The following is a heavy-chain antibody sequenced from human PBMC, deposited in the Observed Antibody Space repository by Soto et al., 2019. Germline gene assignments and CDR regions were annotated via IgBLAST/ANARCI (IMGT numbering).Heavy chain of an antibody. CDR2: IYYSGST. CDR3: ARDQGSSSPFDY. D-gene: IGHD6-6*01. J-gene: IGHJ4*02. CDR1: GGSISSGDYY. Sequence: PSETLSLTCTVSGGSISSGDYYWSWIRQPPGKGLEWIGYIYYSGSTYYNPSLKSQVTISVDTSKKQFSLKLSSVTAADTAVYYCARDQGSSSPFDYWGQGTLVTVSS. V-gene: IGHV4-30-4*01.